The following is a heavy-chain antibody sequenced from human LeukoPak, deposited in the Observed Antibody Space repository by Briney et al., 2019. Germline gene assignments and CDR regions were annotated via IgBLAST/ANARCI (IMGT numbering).Heavy chain of an antibody. CDR1: GFTFGDYA. V-gene: IGHV3-49*04. Sequence: PGGSLRLSCTGSGFTFGDYAMNWVRRAPGKGLEWVGFIRSKNYGGTTEYAASVKGRFTISRDDSKSIAYLQMNSLKTEDTAVYYCTRVIVATKDYWGQGTLVTVSS. D-gene: IGHD5-12*01. J-gene: IGHJ4*02. CDR3: TRVIVATKDY. CDR2: IRSKNYGGTT.